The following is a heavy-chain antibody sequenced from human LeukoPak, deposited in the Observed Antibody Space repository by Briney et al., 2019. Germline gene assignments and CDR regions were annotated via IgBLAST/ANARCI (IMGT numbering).Heavy chain of an antibody. CDR2: IKQDGSDK. D-gene: IGHD6-6*01. Sequence: GGSLRLSCAASGFTFSSYWMNWVRQAPGKGLEWVANIKQDGSDKDYVDSVKGRFTISRDNANNSLYLQINSLRAEDTAVYFCAREEKYSSSSDYWGQGTLVTVSS. CDR1: GFTFSSYW. J-gene: IGHJ4*02. CDR3: AREEKYSSSSDY. V-gene: IGHV3-7*01.